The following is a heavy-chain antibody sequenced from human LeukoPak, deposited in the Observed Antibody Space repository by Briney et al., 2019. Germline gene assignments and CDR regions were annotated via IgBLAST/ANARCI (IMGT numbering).Heavy chain of an antibody. CDR2: IYYSGSP. J-gene: IGHJ4*02. CDR1: GGSISNNNYY. Sequence: SETLSLTCTVSGGSISNNNYYWAWIRQPPGKGLECIGSIYYSGSPYYNPSLKSRVTISVDTSKNQFSLRLSSVTAADTAVYYCARQGLRGNQGFDYWGQGTLVTVSS. CDR3: ARQGLRGNQGFDY. V-gene: IGHV4-39*01. D-gene: IGHD4-23*01.